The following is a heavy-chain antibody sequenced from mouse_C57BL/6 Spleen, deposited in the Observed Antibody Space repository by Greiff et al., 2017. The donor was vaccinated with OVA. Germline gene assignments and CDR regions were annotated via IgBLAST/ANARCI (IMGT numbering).Heavy chain of an antibody. CDR1: GYTFTSYW. Sequence: VQLQQSGAELAKPGASVKLSCKASGYTFTSYWMHWVKQRPGQGLEWIGYINPSSGYTKYNQKFKDQATLTADKSSSTAYMQLSSLTYEDSAVYYCARGEYGNYGGILYYYAMDYWGQGTSVTVSS. CDR3: ARGEYGNYGGILYYYAMDY. V-gene: IGHV1-7*01. J-gene: IGHJ4*01. CDR2: INPSSGYT. D-gene: IGHD2-1*01.